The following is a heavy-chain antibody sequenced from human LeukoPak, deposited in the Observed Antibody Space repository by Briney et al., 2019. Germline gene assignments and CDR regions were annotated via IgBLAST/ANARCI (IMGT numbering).Heavy chain of an antibody. D-gene: IGHD6-6*01. CDR1: GFTFSSYS. CDR2: ISSSSTI. CDR3: ARESNSSSAVDY. Sequence: GGSLRLSCAASGFTFSSYSMNWVRQAPGKGLEWVSYISSSSTIYYADSVKGRLTISRDNAKNSLYLQMNSLRAEDTAVYYCARESNSSSAVDYWGQGTLVTVSS. J-gene: IGHJ4*02. V-gene: IGHV3-48*01.